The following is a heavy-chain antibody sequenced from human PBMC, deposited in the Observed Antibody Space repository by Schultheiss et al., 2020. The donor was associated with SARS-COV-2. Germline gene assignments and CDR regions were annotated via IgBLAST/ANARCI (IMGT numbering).Heavy chain of an antibody. CDR3: AVIAVAGYDY. D-gene: IGHD6-19*01. V-gene: IGHV1-18*01. CDR2: ISAYSGNT. Sequence: ASVKVSCKASGYTFTNYGITWVRQAPGQGLEWMGWISAYSGNTNYAQKFQGRVTMTTDTSTSTAYMELRSLRSDDTAVYYCAVIAVAGYDYWGQGTLVTVSS. CDR1: GYTFTNYG. J-gene: IGHJ4*02.